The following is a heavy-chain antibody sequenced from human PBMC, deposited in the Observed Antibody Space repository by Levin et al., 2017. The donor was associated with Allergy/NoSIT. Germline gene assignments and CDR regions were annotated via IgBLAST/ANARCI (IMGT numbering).Heavy chain of an antibody. Sequence: GGSLRLSCAASGFTFSSYAMSWVRQAPGKGLEWVSAISGSGGSTYYADSVKGRFTISRDNSKNTLYLQMNSLRAEDTAVYYCAKDGTVATGGYMDVWGKGTTVTVSS. V-gene: IGHV3-23*01. CDR2: ISGSGGST. CDR1: GFTFSSYA. CDR3: AKDGTVATGGYMDV. D-gene: IGHD1-1*01. J-gene: IGHJ6*03.